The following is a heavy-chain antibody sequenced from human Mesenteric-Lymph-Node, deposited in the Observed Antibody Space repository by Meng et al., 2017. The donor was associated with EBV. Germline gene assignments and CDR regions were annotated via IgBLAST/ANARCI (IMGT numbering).Heavy chain of an antibody. CDR3: ARFGAILRGFDY. CDR1: GLFFRGYA. CDR2: IKHSGST. D-gene: IGHD3-10*01. Sequence: QVQLQQWGGGLFQPSESLYLTCAVYGLFFRGYAWRWIRQPSGKGLEWIGEIKHSGSTNSNASLKWRVTISVDTSKNQYSLKLSSMTAANTAVYYCARFGAILRGFDYWGQGTLVTVSS. V-gene: IGHV4-34*01. J-gene: IGHJ4*02.